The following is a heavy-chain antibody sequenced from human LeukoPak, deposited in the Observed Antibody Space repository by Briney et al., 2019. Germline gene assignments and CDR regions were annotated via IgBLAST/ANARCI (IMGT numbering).Heavy chain of an antibody. V-gene: IGHV4-34*01. CDR1: GGSFSSYY. CDR3: ARLSSGHYGFDY. CDR2: INQSGSS. J-gene: IGHJ4*02. D-gene: IGHD3-22*01. Sequence: SETLSLTCAVYGGSFSSYYWSWIRQPPGKGLEWIGEINQSGSSNYNPSLKTRLAISIDTSKSQFSLKLSSVTAAHTAVYYCARLSSGHYGFDYWGQGTLVTVSS.